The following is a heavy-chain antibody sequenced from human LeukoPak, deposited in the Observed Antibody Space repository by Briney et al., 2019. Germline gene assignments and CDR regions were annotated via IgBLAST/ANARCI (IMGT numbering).Heavy chain of an antibody. D-gene: IGHD6-6*01. CDR2: ISYDGSNK. CDR3: ARLTLGEQLAPGY. CDR1: GFTFSSYA. V-gene: IGHV3-30-3*01. J-gene: IGHJ4*02. Sequence: GGSLRLSCAASGFTFSSYAMHWVRQAPGKGLEWVAVISYDGSNKYYADSVKGRFTISRDNSKNTPYLQMNSLRAEDTAVYYCARLTLGEQLAPGYWGQGTLVTVSS.